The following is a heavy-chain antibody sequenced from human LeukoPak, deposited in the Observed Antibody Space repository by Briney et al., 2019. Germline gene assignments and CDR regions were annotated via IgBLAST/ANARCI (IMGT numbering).Heavy chain of an antibody. CDR2: ISGSGGST. CDR1: GFTFSSYG. V-gene: IGHV3-23*01. CDR3: AKASLWFGELFRYFDY. Sequence: GGSLRLSCAASGFTFSSYGMSWVRQAPGKGLEWVSAISGSGGSTYYADSVKGRFTISRDNSKNTLYLQMNSLRAEDTAVYYCAKASLWFGELFRYFDYWGQGTLVTVSS. J-gene: IGHJ4*02. D-gene: IGHD3-10*01.